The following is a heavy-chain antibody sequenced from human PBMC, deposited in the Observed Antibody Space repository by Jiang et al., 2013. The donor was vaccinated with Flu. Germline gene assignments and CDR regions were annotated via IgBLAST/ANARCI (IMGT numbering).Heavy chain of an antibody. D-gene: IGHD2-15*01. V-gene: IGHV3-23*01. CDR3: AKERYCSGGSCYSVIDY. J-gene: IGHJ4*02. CDR2: ISGSGGST. Sequence: ISGSGGSTYYADSVKGRFTISRDNSKNTLYLQMNSLRAEDTAVYYCAKERYCSGGSCYSVIDYWGQGTLVTVVL.